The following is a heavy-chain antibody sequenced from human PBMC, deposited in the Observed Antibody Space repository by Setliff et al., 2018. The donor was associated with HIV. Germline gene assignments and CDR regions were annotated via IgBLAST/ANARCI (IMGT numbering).Heavy chain of an antibody. D-gene: IGHD2-15*01. CDR3: ARVQGGFLGYCSGGSCYSSQ. Sequence: GGSLRLSCAASGFTFSSYSMNWVRQAPGKGLEWVSSISSSSSYIYYADSVKGRFTISRDNAKNSLYLQMNSLRAEDTAVYYCARVQGGFLGYCSGGSCYSSQWGQGTLVTVSS. CDR2: ISSSSSYI. CDR1: GFTFSSYS. J-gene: IGHJ4*02. V-gene: IGHV3-21*01.